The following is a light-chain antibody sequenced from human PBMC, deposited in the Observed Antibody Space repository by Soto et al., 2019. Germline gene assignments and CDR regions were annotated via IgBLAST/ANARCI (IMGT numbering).Light chain of an antibody. Sequence: IVLTQSPGTLSLSPGERATLSCRASQSLSSSYLSGYQQKPGQAPRLLIYGASSRATGVPDRFSGSGSGTDFTLTISRLEPEDFAGYYCQQYGTSTRYTFGQGTKLEIK. CDR3: QQYGTSTRYT. V-gene: IGKV3-20*01. J-gene: IGKJ2*01. CDR2: GAS. CDR1: QSLSSSY.